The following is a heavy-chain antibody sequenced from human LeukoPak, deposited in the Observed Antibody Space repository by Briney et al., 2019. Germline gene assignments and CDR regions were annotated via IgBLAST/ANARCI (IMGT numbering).Heavy chain of an antibody. CDR3: ARHRGGYCSTSSCSINWFDS. Sequence: GESLKISCKGSGYRFPTYWIGWVRRMPGKGLEWMGIIYPDDSDTRYSPSFEGQVTISADKSMSTAYLQWSSLKASDTAMYYCARHRGGYCSTSSCSINWFDSWGQGTLVTVSS. V-gene: IGHV5-51*01. CDR1: GYRFPTYW. CDR2: IYPDDSDT. J-gene: IGHJ5*01. D-gene: IGHD2-2*01.